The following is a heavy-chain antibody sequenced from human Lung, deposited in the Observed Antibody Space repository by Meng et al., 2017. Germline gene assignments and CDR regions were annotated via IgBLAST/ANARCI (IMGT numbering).Heavy chain of an antibody. Sequence: VPPVQSGAEGMKPVASVKVSFKPSGYNFPDCWLHWVRRAPGQGLEWMGRIDPKSGHTHYAQRFQGRVTMTGDTSISTAYMELSGLRSDDTAMYYCARDEDISAAGKLFGDYWGQGTLVTVSS. D-gene: IGHD6-13*01. CDR1: GYNFPDCW. J-gene: IGHJ4*02. V-gene: IGHV1-2*06. CDR2: IDPKSGHT. CDR3: ARDEDISAAGKLFGDY.